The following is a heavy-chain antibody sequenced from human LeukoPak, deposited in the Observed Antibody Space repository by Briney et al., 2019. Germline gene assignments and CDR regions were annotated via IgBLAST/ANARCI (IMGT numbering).Heavy chain of an antibody. D-gene: IGHD2-21*01. Sequence: GASVKVSCKASGYTFTSYDINWVRQATGQGLEWMGWMNPNSGNTGYAQEFQGRVTITRNTSISTAYMELSSLRSEDTAVYYCARAEAYCGGDCYSDWFDPWGQGTLVTVSS. CDR3: ARAEAYCGGDCYSDWFDP. J-gene: IGHJ5*02. CDR1: GYTFTSYD. CDR2: MNPNSGNT. V-gene: IGHV1-8*03.